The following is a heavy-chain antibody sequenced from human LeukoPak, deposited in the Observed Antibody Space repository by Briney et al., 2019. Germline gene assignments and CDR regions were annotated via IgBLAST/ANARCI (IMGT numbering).Heavy chain of an antibody. Sequence: PSETLSLTCTVSGASIGSYFWSWIRQPPGKGLEWIGYIYYGGGTNYNPSFESRITISVDTSKNRISLNLTSVTASDTAIYYCARVRGDYDSDNWLDSWGQGTLATVSS. D-gene: IGHD4-17*01. CDR2: IYYGGGT. V-gene: IGHV4-59*01. CDR3: ARVRGDYDSDNWLDS. CDR1: GASIGSYF. J-gene: IGHJ5*01.